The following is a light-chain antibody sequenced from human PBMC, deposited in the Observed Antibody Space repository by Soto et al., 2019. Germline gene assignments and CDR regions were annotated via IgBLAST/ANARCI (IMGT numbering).Light chain of an antibody. CDR2: DAS. V-gene: IGKV1-5*01. CDR3: QQYNSYL. Sequence: DIQMTQSPSTLSASVGDRVTITCRASQSISSWLAWYQQKPGKAPKLLIYDASSLQRGVPSRFSGSGYGAEFTLPISSLQPDDFATYYCQQYNSYLFGQGTKVEIK. CDR1: QSISSW. J-gene: IGKJ1*01.